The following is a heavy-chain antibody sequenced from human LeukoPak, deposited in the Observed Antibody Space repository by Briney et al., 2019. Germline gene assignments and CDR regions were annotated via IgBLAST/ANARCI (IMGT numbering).Heavy chain of an antibody. Sequence: GSLRLSCAASGFTFSSYAMSWIRQPPGKGLEWIGYIYYSGSTNYNPSLKSRVTISVDTSKNQFSLKLSSVTAADTAVYYCARFQTRTPSFDYWGQGTLVTVSS. CDR3: ARFQTRTPSFDY. V-gene: IGHV4-59*01. J-gene: IGHJ4*02. CDR2: IYYSGST. CDR1: GFTFSSYA.